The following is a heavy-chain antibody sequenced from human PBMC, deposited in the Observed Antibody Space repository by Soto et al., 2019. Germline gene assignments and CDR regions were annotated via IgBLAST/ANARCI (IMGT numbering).Heavy chain of an antibody. D-gene: IGHD2-15*01. CDR2: IHSSGST. CDR3: ARYCSGGGCSSKSLDY. CDR1: GGSISGSF. Sequence: PSETLSLTCTVSGGSISGSFWTWVRQPPGRGLEWIGYIHSSGSTSYNPSLKSRVTISADTSKNQFSLKLSSVTAADTAIYYCARYCSGGGCSSKSLDYWGQGALVTVSS. V-gene: IGHV4-59*01. J-gene: IGHJ4*02.